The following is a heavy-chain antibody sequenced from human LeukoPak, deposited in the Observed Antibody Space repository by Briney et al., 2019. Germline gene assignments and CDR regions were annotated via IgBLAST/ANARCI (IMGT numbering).Heavy chain of an antibody. CDR1: GGSISGYY. Sequence: PSETLSLTCTVSGGSISGYYWSWIRQPPGKGLDWIGYIYYNGSTNYNPSLKSRITISVDTSKNLFSLKLSSVTAADTAFYYCARLTCGNFWGFFDYWGQGTLVTVSS. CDR3: ARLTCGNFWGFFDY. D-gene: IGHD1-26*01. V-gene: IGHV4-59*08. CDR2: IYYNGST. J-gene: IGHJ4*02.